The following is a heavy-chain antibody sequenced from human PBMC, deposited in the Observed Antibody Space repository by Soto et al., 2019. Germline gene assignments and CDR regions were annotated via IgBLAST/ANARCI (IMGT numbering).Heavy chain of an antibody. D-gene: IGHD3-10*01. CDR2: IVVGSGNT. Sequence: SVKVSCKASGFTFTSSAVQWVRQARGQRLEWIGWIVVGSGNTNYALKFQGRVTLTADKSTSTAYMVLSSLRSEDTAIYYCATSFGSGSRAFDYWGQGALVTVSS. CDR3: ATSFGSGSRAFDY. V-gene: IGHV1-58*01. CDR1: GFTFTSSA. J-gene: IGHJ4*02.